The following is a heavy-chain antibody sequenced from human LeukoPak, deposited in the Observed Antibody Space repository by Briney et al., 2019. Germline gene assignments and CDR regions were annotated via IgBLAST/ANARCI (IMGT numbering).Heavy chain of an antibody. D-gene: IGHD2-2*01. Sequence: GGSLRLSCAASGFTFSSYWMHWVRQAPGKGLVWVSRINSDGSSTSYADSVKGRFTISRDNAKNTLYLQMNSLRAEDTAVYYCARERYCSSTSCLDYWGQGTLVTVPS. CDR2: INSDGSST. CDR3: ARERYCSSTSCLDY. V-gene: IGHV3-74*01. J-gene: IGHJ4*02. CDR1: GFTFSSYW.